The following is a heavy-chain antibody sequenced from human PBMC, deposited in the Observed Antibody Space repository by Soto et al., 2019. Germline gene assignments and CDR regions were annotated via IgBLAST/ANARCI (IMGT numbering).Heavy chain of an antibody. V-gene: IGHV1-18*01. CDR3: ARTDKGDYVPPLDN. Sequence: QIHLVQSGGEVKKPGASVKVSCQTSGYTFTTYGITWVRQAPGQGLEWMGWITPFNDNTNYAQNLQSRVTMTTDTSTNTAYLELRSLTSDDTAVYYCARTDKGDYVPPLDNWGQGTLVTVSS. J-gene: IGHJ4*02. D-gene: IGHD4-17*01. CDR2: ITPFNDNT. CDR1: GYTFTTYG.